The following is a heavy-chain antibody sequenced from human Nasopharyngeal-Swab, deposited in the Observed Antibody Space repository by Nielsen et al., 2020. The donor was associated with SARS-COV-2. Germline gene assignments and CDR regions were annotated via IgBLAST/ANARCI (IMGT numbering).Heavy chain of an antibody. CDR1: GYSFTSYW. CDR2: IHPGDSDT. D-gene: IGHD5-12*01. CDR3: ARHVVRGYDPNYYYYYMDV. Sequence: GESLKISCKGSGYSFTSYWIGWVRQMPGKGLEWIGIIHPGDSDTRYSPSFQGQVTISADKSISTAYLQWSSLKASDTAMYYCARHVVRGYDPNYYYYYMDVWGKGTTVTVSS. J-gene: IGHJ6*03. V-gene: IGHV5-51*01.